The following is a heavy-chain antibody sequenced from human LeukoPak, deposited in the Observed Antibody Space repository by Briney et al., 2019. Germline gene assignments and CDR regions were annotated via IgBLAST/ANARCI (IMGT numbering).Heavy chain of an antibody. J-gene: IGHJ4*02. CDR3: ANRAVAGFDY. CDR2: INHSGST. CDR1: GGPFSGYY. Sequence: SETLSLTCAVYGGPFSGYYWSWIRQPPGKGLEWIGEINHSGSTNYNPSLKSRVTISVDTSKNQFSLKLSSVTAADTAVYYCANRAVAGFDYWGQGTLVTVSS. V-gene: IGHV4-34*01. D-gene: IGHD6-19*01.